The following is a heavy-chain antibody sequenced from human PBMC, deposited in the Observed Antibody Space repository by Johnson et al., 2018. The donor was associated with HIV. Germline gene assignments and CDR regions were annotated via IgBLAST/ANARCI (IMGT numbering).Heavy chain of an antibody. J-gene: IGHJ3*02. CDR3: AKDFGIKALPYGLAFDI. CDR2: IWHDGSKE. Sequence: QVQLVESGGGVVQPGRSLRLSCAASGFTFSSYGMHWVRQAPGKGLEWVAVIWHDGSKEHYADSVKGRFTISRDNSTSTLYLQRNSLRAEDTAVYYCAKDFGIKALPYGLAFDIWGLGTMVTVSS. CDR1: GFTFSSYG. D-gene: IGHD3-10*01. V-gene: IGHV3-33*06.